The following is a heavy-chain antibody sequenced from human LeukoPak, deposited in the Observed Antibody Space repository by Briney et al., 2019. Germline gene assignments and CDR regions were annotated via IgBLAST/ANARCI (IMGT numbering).Heavy chain of an antibody. CDR2: INPNGDST. CDR3: ARSMIRGATYYFDY. Sequence: ASVKVSCKASGYTFTNYYIHWVRQAPGQGLEWMGVINPNGDSTSYAQKFQGRVTMTRDTSTNTVYMELSSLRSEDTAVHYCARSMIRGATYYFDYWGQGTLVTVSS. D-gene: IGHD3-10*01. J-gene: IGHJ4*02. CDR1: GYTFTNYY. V-gene: IGHV1-46*01.